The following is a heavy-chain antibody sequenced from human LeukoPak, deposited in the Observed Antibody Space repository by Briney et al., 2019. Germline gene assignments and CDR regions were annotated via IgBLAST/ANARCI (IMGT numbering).Heavy chain of an antibody. CDR3: ARTTGNYGYYFDY. D-gene: IGHD1-7*01. V-gene: IGHV4-59*01. CDR2: IYYRGST. CDR1: GGSINYYY. J-gene: IGHJ4*02. Sequence: KTSETLSLTCTVSGGSINYYYWSWIRQPPGKGLEWIGYIYYRGSTNYNPSLNSRVTISVDTSKNQFSLELTSVTAADTAVYYCARTTGNYGYYFDYWGQGTLVTVSS.